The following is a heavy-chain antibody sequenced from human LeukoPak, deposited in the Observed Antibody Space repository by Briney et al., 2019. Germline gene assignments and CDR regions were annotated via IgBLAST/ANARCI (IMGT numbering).Heavy chain of an antibody. J-gene: IGHJ4*02. V-gene: IGHV1-69*05. Sequence: GASVKVSCKASGGTFRSYAISWVRQAPGQGLEWMGGIIPIFGTANYAQKFQGRVTITTDESTSTAYMELSSLRSEDTVVYYCAGTYGSGSYSDLSFDYWGQGTLVTVSS. D-gene: IGHD3-10*01. CDR3: AGTYGSGSYSDLSFDY. CDR1: GGTFRSYA. CDR2: IIPIFGTA.